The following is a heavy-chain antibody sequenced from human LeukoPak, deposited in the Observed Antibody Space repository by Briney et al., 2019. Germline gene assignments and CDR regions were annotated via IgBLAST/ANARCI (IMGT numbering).Heavy chain of an antibody. Sequence: PSETLSLTCTVSGGSISSYYWGWIRQPPGKGLGWIGYIYYSGSTNYNPSLKSRVTISVDTSKNQFSLKLSSVTAADTAVYYCARLLGYGDYGSRGGFDPWGQGTLVTVSS. CDR1: GGSISSYY. J-gene: IGHJ5*02. CDR2: IYYSGST. V-gene: IGHV4-59*01. D-gene: IGHD4-17*01. CDR3: ARLLGYGDYGSRGGFDP.